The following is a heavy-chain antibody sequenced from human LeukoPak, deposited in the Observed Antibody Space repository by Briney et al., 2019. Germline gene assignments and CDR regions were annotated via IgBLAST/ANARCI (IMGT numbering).Heavy chain of an antibody. CDR1: GYTFTSYG. D-gene: IGHD2-15*01. CDR2: ISAYNGNT. V-gene: IGHV1-18*01. CDR3: ARDRDSSYSYYFDY. J-gene: IGHJ4*02. Sequence: ASVKVSCKASGYTFTSYGISWVRQAPGQGLEWMGWISAYNGNTNYAQKFQGRVTITADESTSTAYMELSSLRSEDTAVYYCARDRDSSYSYYFDYWGQGTLVTVSS.